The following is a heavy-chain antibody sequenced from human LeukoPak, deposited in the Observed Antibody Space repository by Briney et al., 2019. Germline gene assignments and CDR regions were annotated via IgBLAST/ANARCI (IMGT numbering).Heavy chain of an antibody. CDR1: GGSISSYY. CDR3: ASSGSSGWTYYYMDV. CDR2: IYYSGST. V-gene: IGHV4-59*12. J-gene: IGHJ6*03. Sequence: SETLSLTCTVSGGSISSYYWSWIRQPPGKGLEWIGYIYYSGSTNYNPSLKSRVTMSVDTSKNQFSLQLSSVTAADTAVYYCASSGSSGWTYYYMDVWGKGTTVTVSS. D-gene: IGHD6-19*01.